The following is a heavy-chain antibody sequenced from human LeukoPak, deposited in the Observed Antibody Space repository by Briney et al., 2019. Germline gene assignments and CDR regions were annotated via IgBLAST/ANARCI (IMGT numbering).Heavy chain of an antibody. D-gene: IGHD6-6*01. CDR1: GGSISSYY. J-gene: IGHJ6*03. Sequence: SETLSFTCTVSGGSISSYYWTWIRQPAGRGLEWIGRIACSRSSIYYPSFETRGTILLDTSENQFSLKLSSVTAADTAIYYCTRDRRYSSSSGTTYYHMDVWGKGTTVTVSS. V-gene: IGHV4-4*07. CDR3: TRDRRYSSSSGTTYYHMDV. CDR2: IACSRSS.